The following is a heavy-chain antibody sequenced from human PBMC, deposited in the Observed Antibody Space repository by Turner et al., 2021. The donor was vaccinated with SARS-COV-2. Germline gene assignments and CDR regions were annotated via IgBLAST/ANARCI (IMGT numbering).Heavy chain of an antibody. CDR2: ISSSSSYI. Sequence: EVQLVESGGGLVKPGGSLAPSCAAPGCTFSSYSMNWVRQAPGKGLEWVSWISSSSSYIYYADSVKGRFTISRDNAKNSLYLQMNSLRAEDTAVYYCARWDNYYDSSGYYPDAFDIWGQGTMVTVSS. D-gene: IGHD3-22*01. CDR1: GCTFSSYS. V-gene: IGHV3-21*01. CDR3: ARWDNYYDSSGYYPDAFDI. J-gene: IGHJ3*02.